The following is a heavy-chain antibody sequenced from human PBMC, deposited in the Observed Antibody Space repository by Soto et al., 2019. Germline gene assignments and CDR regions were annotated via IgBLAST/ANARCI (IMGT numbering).Heavy chain of an antibody. D-gene: IGHD6-19*01. CDR1: GAGINTYS. CDR3: ARDREAGYNFYYGMDV. Sequence: SETLSLTCSVSGAGINTYSWTWIRQPAGKGLEWIGRIYTSASINYNPSLKGRVTLSVDTSTNQVSLRLASVTAADTAIYYCARDREAGYNFYYGMDVWGQGTTVTVSS. V-gene: IGHV4-4*07. J-gene: IGHJ6*02. CDR2: IYTSASI.